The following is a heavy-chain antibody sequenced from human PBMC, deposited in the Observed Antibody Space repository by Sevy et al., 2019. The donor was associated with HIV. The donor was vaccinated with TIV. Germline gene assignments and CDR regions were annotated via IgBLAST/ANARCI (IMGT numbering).Heavy chain of an antibody. D-gene: IGHD1-26*01. CDR3: AREPGATLIEFDY. CDR1: GFTFSNFA. V-gene: IGHV3-30-3*01. J-gene: IGHJ4*02. Sequence: GGSLRLSCAASGFTFSNFAMHWVRQAPGKGLEWVGVISYDGSSKYYADSVKGRFTISRDNSKNTLSMKMNRLKHKDMAVYYRAREPGATLIEFDYWGQGTLVTVSS. CDR2: ISYDGSSK.